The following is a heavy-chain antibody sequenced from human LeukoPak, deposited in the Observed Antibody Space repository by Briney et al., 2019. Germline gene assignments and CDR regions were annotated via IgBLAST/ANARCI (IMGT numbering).Heavy chain of an antibody. CDR2: VYHTGHT. V-gene: IGHV4-59*01. J-gene: IGHJ4*02. CDR3: ARHRFGHLFDY. D-gene: IGHD3-16*01. CDR1: GDSISGYY. Sequence: SETLSLTCTVSGDSISGYYWSWIRQPPGKGLEWIGYVYHTGHTHYSPSLKSRVTVSLDTSRNQVSLMLSSGTAADTAVYYCARHRFGHLFDYWGQGTLVFVSS.